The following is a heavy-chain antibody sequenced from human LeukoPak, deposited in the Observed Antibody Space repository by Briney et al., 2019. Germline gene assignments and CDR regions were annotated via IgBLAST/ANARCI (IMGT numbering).Heavy chain of an antibody. Sequence: ASVKVSCKVFGHNLSELYMHWVRQAPGKGLEWVGGSDQKDGEMINEQKFQGRITMTEDTAIDTAYLELRSLRSDDTAVYYCVTGSWYDPWGQGTRVIVSS. CDR1: GHNLSELY. V-gene: IGHV1-24*01. CDR2: SDQKDGEM. D-gene: IGHD3-10*01. CDR3: VTGSWYDP. J-gene: IGHJ5*02.